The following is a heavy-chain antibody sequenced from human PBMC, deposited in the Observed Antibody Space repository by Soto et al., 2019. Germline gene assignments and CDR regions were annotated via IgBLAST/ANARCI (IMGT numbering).Heavy chain of an antibody. CDR2: IIPIFGTA. V-gene: IGHV1-69*13. D-gene: IGHD4-17*01. J-gene: IGHJ4*02. CDR1: GGTFSSYA. CDR3: ARERTGDYLFDY. Sequence: ASVKVSCKASGGTFSSYAISWVRQAPGQGLEWMGGIIPIFGTANYAQKFQGRVTITADESTSTAYMELSSLRSEDTAVYYCARERTGDYLFDYWGQGTLVTVSS.